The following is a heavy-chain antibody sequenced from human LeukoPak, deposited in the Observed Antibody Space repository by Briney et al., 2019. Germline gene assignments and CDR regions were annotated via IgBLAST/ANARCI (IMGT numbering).Heavy chain of an antibody. V-gene: IGHV1-8*01. J-gene: IGHJ6*03. D-gene: IGHD2-8*02. Sequence: ASEKVSCKASGYTFTSYDMNWVRQATGQGLEWMGWMNPNSGTTGYAQKFQGRVTMTRNTSISTAYMELSSLRSEDTAVYYCAKRTGYDNYIDFWGKGATVTVSS. CDR3: AKRTGYDNYIDF. CDR2: MNPNSGTT. CDR1: GYTFTSYD.